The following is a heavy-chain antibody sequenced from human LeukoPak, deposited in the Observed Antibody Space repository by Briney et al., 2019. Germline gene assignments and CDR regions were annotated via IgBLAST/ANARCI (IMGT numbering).Heavy chain of an antibody. CDR1: GYTFTSYY. D-gene: IGHD6-13*01. V-gene: IGHV1-46*01. CDR3: VFSFRLSSPGVD. Sequence: GASVKVSCKASGYTFTSYYMHWVRQAPGQGLEWMGIINPSGGSTSYAQKFQSRVTMTRDTSTSTVYMELSSLRSEDTAVCYCVFSFRLSSPGVDWGQGTLVTVSS. CDR2: INPSGGST. J-gene: IGHJ4*02.